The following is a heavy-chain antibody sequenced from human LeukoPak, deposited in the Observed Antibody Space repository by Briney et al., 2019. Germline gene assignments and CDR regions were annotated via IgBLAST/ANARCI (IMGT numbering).Heavy chain of an antibody. CDR2: ISGSGGST. J-gene: IGHJ4*02. V-gene: IGHV3-23*01. CDR1: GXTFSSCA. D-gene: IGHD6-19*01. CDR3: AKRGPGSGWYYFDC. Sequence: PGGSLRLSCAASGXTFSSCAMSWVRQAPGKGLEWVSGISGSGGSTSYADSVKGRFTISRDNSKNTLYLQMNSLRAEDTAVYYCAKRGPGSGWYYFDCWGQGTLATVSS.